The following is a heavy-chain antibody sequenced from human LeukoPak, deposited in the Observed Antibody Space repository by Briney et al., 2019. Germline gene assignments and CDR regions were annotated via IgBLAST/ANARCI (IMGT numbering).Heavy chain of an antibody. Sequence: GGSLRLSCAASGFTVSSNYMSWVRQAPGKGLEWVSVLYSGGTTYYADSVKGRFTISRDNSKNTLYLQMNSLRAEDTAVYYCTTAYSSGWYYFDYWGQGTLVTVSS. CDR2: LYSGGTT. D-gene: IGHD6-19*01. CDR3: TTAYSSGWYYFDY. V-gene: IGHV3-53*05. J-gene: IGHJ4*02. CDR1: GFTVSSNY.